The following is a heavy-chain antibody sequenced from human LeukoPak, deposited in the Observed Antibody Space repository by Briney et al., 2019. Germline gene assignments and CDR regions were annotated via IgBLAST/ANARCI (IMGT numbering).Heavy chain of an antibody. Sequence: PGGSLRLSCAASGFTFSNYFMHWLRQAPGKGLEWVADIASDGSHTFYVESVKGRFTISRDNSKNTLYLQMNSLGPEDTAVYFCARERQVTVIHSGAFDIWGQGTMVTVSS. J-gene: IGHJ3*02. V-gene: IGHV3-30-3*01. CDR3: ARERQVTVIHSGAFDI. CDR2: IASDGSHT. D-gene: IGHD2-21*02. CDR1: GFTFSNYF.